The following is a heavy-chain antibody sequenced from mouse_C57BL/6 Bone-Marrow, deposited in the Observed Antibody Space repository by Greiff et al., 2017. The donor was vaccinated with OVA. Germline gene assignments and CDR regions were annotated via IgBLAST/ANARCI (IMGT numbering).Heavy chain of an antibody. CDR2: IDPNSGGT. CDR3: ASSPTLYWYFDV. CDR1: GYTFTSYW. Sequence: QVQLQQPGAELVKPGASVKLSCTASGYTFTSYWMHWVKQRPGRGLEWIGRIDPNSGGTKYNEKFKSKATLTVDKPSSTAYMQLSSVTSEDSAVYYCASSPTLYWYFDVWGTGTTVTVSS. J-gene: IGHJ1*03. V-gene: IGHV1-72*01.